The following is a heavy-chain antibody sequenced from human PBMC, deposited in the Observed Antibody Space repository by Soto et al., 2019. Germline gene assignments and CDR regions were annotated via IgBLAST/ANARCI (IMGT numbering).Heavy chain of an antibody. V-gene: IGHV3-30*03. J-gene: IGHJ5*02. Sequence: QVLVVESGGGVVQPGRSLTLSCAASGFTFSTYGMHWVRQAPGKGLEWVACISKDGGDKRYSDSVKGRFTITRDNSQNTRYLQVNSLRSEDTAVYYCARGSGYDFDHWGQGTLVTVSS. CDR3: ARGSGYDFDH. D-gene: IGHD5-12*01. CDR1: GFTFSTYG. CDR2: ISKDGGDK.